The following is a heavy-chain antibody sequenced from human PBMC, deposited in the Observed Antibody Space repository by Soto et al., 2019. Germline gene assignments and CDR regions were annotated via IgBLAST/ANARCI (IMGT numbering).Heavy chain of an antibody. Sequence: SETLSLTCTVSGGSISSGAYYWGWIRQHPGKGLEWIGYISHRGTAYYTPSLKSRVTLSVDPSKSQFSLNVTSLTAADTAVYYCARVSATGTRWFDPWGPGTLVTVSS. D-gene: IGHD6-13*01. CDR3: ARVSATGTRWFDP. V-gene: IGHV4-31*03. J-gene: IGHJ5*02. CDR2: ISHRGTA. CDR1: GGSISSGAYY.